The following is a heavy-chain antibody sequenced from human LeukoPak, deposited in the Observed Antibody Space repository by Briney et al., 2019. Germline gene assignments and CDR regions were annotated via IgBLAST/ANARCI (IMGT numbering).Heavy chain of an antibody. J-gene: IGHJ4*02. CDR1: GYTFTGSY. CDR2: ISPSSGAT. D-gene: IGHD2-2*01. CDR3: ARSPHLWCSGSSCELDF. Sequence: GASVKVSCKASGYTFTGSYMHWVRQAPGQGLEWMGWISPSSGATNYAQNFQARVTTTRDTSISTAYMEVNNLRSDDTAVYYCARSPHLWCSGSSCELDFWGQGTLVTVSS. V-gene: IGHV1-2*02.